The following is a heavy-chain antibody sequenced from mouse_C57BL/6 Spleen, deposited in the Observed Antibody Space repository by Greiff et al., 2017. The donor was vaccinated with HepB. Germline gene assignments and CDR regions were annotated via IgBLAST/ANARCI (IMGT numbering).Heavy chain of an antibody. D-gene: IGHD1-1*01. J-gene: IGHJ4*01. V-gene: IGHV1-82*01. CDR1: GYAFSSSW. CDR3: AKNHYYYGSSSLPMDY. Sequence: VQLQQSGPELVKPGASVKISCKASGYAFSSSWMNWVKQRPGKGLEWIGRIYPGDGDTNYNGKFKGKATLTADKSSSTAYMQLSSLTSEDSAVYFCAKNHYYYGSSSLPMDYWGQGTSVTVSS. CDR2: IYPGDGDT.